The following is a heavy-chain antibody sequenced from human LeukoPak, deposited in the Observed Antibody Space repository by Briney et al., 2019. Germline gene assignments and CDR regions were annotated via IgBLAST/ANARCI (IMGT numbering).Heavy chain of an antibody. J-gene: IGHJ6*02. CDR1: GFTFSSYA. Sequence: GGSLRPSCAASGFTFSSYAMSWVRQAPGKGLEWVSAISGSGGSTYYADSVKGRFTISRDNSKNTLYLQMNSLRAEDTAVYYCATAPGYYYYGMDVWGQGTTVTVSS. V-gene: IGHV3-23*01. CDR2: ISGSGGST. CDR3: ATAPGYYYYGMDV.